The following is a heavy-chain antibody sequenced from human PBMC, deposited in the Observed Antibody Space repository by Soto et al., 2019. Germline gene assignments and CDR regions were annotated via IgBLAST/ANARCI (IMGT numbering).Heavy chain of an antibody. Sequence: GGSLRLSCAASGFTFSSYSMSWVRQAPGKGLEWVSAISGSGGSTYYADSVKGRFTISRDNSKNTLYLQMNSLRAEDTAVYYCAKGPSGDSSYDPWGQGTLVTVSS. D-gene: IGHD3-22*01. V-gene: IGHV3-23*01. CDR1: GFTFSSYS. J-gene: IGHJ5*02. CDR2: ISGSGGST. CDR3: AKGPSGDSSYDP.